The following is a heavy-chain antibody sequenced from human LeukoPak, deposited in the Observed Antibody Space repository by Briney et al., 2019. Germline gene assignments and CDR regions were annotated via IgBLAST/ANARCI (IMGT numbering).Heavy chain of an antibody. D-gene: IGHD3-22*01. V-gene: IGHV1-18*01. CDR3: ATQPYYYDSSGYPT. CDR2: ISAYNGNT. CDR1: GYTFTSYG. J-gene: IGHJ5*02. Sequence: ASVKVSCKASGYTFTSYGISWVRQAPGQGLEWMGWISAYNGNTNYAQKLQGRVTMTTDTSTSTAYMELRSLRSDDTAVYYCATQPYYYDSSGYPTWGQGTLVTVSS.